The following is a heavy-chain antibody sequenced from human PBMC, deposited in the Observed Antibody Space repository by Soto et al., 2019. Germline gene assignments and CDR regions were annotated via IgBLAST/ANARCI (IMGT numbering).Heavy chain of an antibody. CDR2: INPSGGST. Sequence: ASVKVSCKASGYTFTSYYMHWVRQAPGQGLEWMGIINPSGGSTSYAQKFQGRVTMTRGTAIRTAYMEVSSLRSDDTAVYYCARGRVWGSYYLFDYWGKGTLVTVPS. CDR1: GYTFTSYY. CDR3: ARGRVWGSYYLFDY. J-gene: IGHJ4*02. V-gene: IGHV1-46*01. D-gene: IGHD3-16*01.